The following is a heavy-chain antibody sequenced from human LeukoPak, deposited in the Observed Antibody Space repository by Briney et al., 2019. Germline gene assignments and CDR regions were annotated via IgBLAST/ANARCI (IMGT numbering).Heavy chain of an antibody. CDR2: ISGSGSST. J-gene: IGHJ4*02. V-gene: IGHV3-23*01. Sequence: GESLKISCAASGFTFSSYAMSWVRQAPGKGLEWVSAISGSGSSTYYADSVKGRFTISRDNSKNTLYLQMNSLRAEDTAVYYCAKASYSSSWWVVDYWGQGTLVTVSS. D-gene: IGHD6-6*01. CDR3: AKASYSSSWWVVDY. CDR1: GFTFSSYA.